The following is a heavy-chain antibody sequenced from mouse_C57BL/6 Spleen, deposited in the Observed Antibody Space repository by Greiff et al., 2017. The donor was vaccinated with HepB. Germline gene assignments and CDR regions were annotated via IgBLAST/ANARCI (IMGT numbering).Heavy chain of an antibody. J-gene: IGHJ1*03. CDR3: ATTVVATDWYFDV. CDR2: INPSSGYT. V-gene: IGHV1-7*01. D-gene: IGHD1-1*01. Sequence: VQGVESGAELAKPGASVKLSCKASGYTFTSYWMHWVKQRPGQGLEWIGYINPSSGYTKYNQKFKDKATLTADKSSSTAYMQLSSLTYEDSAVYYCATTVVATDWYFDVWGTGTTVTVSS. CDR1: GYTFTSYW.